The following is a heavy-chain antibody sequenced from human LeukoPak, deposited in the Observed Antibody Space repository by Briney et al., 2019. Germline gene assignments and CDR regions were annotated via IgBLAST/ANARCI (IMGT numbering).Heavy chain of an antibody. CDR1: GYTFTGYY. J-gene: IGHJ5*02. CDR3: ATQATTGWHFS. CDR2: INPSSGAT. V-gene: IGHV1-2*02. Sequence: GASVKVSCKASGYTFTGYYMHWLRQAPGQGLEWMGWINPSSGATNYRQDFQGRVTMTRDTSLSTVYMELSTLTSDDTALYFCATQATTGWHFSWGQGILVTVSS. D-gene: IGHD5-12*01.